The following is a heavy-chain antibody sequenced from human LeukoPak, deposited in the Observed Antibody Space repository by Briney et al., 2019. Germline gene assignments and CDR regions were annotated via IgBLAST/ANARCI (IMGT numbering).Heavy chain of an antibody. V-gene: IGHV4-39*01. Sequence: SETLSLTCTVSGGSISSSSYNWGWLRQPQGKGLEWVVSSYYSGSTYYNPSRKSQITISVDTSKNSFSLKLSSVTAADTAVYYCASRRLSGSYSFFYYWGQGTLVTVSS. J-gene: IGHJ4*02. CDR2: SYYSGST. CDR3: ASRRLSGSYSFFYY. D-gene: IGHD1-26*01. CDR1: GGSISSSSYN.